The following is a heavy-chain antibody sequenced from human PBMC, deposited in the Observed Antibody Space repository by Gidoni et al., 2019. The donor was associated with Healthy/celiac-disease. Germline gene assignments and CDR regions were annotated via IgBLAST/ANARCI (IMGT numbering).Heavy chain of an antibody. V-gene: IGHV5-10-1*03. CDR3: ARYQGLRYFDWLPATQFDP. CDR1: GYSFTSYW. CDR2: IDPSDSYT. Sequence: EVQLVQSGAEVKKPGESLRISCKGSGYSFTSYWISWVRQMPGKGLEWMGRIDPSDSYTNYSPSFQGHVTISADKSISTAYLQWSSLKASDTAMYYCARYQGLRYFDWLPATQFDPWGQGTLVTVSS. J-gene: IGHJ5*02. D-gene: IGHD3-9*01.